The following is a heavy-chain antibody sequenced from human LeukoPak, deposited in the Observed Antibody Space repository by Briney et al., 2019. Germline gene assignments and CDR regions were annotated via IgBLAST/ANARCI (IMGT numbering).Heavy chain of an antibody. Sequence: PSETLSLTCTVSGGSISSGSYYWSWIRQPAGKGLEWIGRIYTSGRTNYNPSLKSRVTISVDTSKNQFSLKLSSVTAADTAVYYCASGITIFGVVRGLAYWGQGTLVIVSS. V-gene: IGHV4-61*02. CDR2: IYTSGRT. CDR1: GGSISSGSYY. J-gene: IGHJ4*02. CDR3: ASGITIFGVVRGLAY. D-gene: IGHD3-3*01.